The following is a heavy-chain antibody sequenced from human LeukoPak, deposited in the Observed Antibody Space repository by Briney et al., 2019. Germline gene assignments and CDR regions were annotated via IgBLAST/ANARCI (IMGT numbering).Heavy chain of an antibody. Sequence: SETLSLICSVSGVSISNYYWSWIRQPPGKGLEWVAYIHYRGSTNYNPSLKSRLTISIDTSKNQFSLKLTSVTAADTAIYYCARHESYRVPVAGTSYSYPMDVWGQGTTVTVPS. J-gene: IGHJ6*02. D-gene: IGHD6-19*01. CDR1: GVSISNYY. V-gene: IGHV4-59*08. CDR2: IHYRGST. CDR3: ARHESYRVPVAGTSYSYPMDV.